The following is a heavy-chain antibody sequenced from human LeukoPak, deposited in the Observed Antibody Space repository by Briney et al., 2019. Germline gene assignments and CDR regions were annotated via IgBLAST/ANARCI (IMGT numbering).Heavy chain of an antibody. CDR3: ARGKAVAGTGPLSY. CDR2: INPNSGGT. Sequence: ASVKVSCKASGYSFTGYYIHWVRQAPGQGLAWMGWINPNSGGTNYAQKFQGRVTMTRDTSISTAYMELSRLRSDDTAVYYCARGKAVAGTGPLSYWGQGTLVTVSS. D-gene: IGHD6-19*01. J-gene: IGHJ4*02. CDR1: GYSFTGYY. V-gene: IGHV1-2*02.